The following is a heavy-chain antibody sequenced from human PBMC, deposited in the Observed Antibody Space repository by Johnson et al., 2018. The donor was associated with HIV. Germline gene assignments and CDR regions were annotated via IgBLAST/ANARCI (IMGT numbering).Heavy chain of an antibody. J-gene: IGHJ3*02. V-gene: IGHV3-64*04. CDR2: IGSSGGGT. CDR3: AKVEPYYYDIGDAFDI. D-gene: IGHD3-22*01. CDR1: GFTFSTYA. Sequence: QVQLVESGGGLVQPGGSLRLSCAASGFTFSTYAMTWVRQAPGKGLEYVSLIGSSGGGTFYADSVKGRFTISRYNSKNTLYLQMNSRRAEDTAVYYCAKVEPYYYDIGDAFDIWGQGTMVTVSS.